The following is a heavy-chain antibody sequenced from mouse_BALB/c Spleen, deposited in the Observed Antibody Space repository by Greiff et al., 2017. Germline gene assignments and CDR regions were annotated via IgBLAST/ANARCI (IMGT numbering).Heavy chain of an antibody. CDR2: INPYNDGT. CDR1: GYTFTSYV. J-gene: IGHJ2*01. Sequence: VQLKESGPELVKPGASVKMSCKASGYTFTSYVMHWVKQKPGQGLEWIGYINPYNDGTKYNEKFKGKATLSSDKSSSTAYMELSSLTSEDSAVYYCARDGYGYYFDYWGQGTTLTVSS. CDR3: ARDGYGYYFDY. D-gene: IGHD2-2*01. V-gene: IGHV1-14*01.